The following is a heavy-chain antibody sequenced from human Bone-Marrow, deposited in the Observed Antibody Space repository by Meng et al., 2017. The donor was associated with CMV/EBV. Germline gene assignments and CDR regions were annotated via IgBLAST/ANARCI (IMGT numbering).Heavy chain of an antibody. Sequence: ASVKVSCKASGYTFTSYGISWVRQAPGQGLEWMGWISAYNGNTNYAQKLQGRVTMTTDTSTSTAYMELRSLRSDDTAVYYCARCMVRGVTHYYYYYGMDIWGQGTTVTVSS. CDR1: GYTFTSYG. CDR2: ISAYNGNT. CDR3: ARCMVRGVTHYYYYYGMDI. V-gene: IGHV1-18*01. J-gene: IGHJ6*02. D-gene: IGHD3-10*01.